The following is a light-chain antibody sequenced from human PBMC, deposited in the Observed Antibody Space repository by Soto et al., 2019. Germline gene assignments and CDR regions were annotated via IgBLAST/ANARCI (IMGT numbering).Light chain of an antibody. CDR3: AAWDGSLNHIL. CDR1: SSNMGSNT. V-gene: IGLV1-44*01. J-gene: IGLJ2*01. Sequence: QSVLTQPPSGSGTPGQGVAISCSGSSSNMGSNTVNWYQHLPGTAPKLLIYNDNQRPSGVPDRFFGSKSGTSASLAITGLQSEDEADYYCAAWDGSLNHILFGGGTKLTVL. CDR2: NDN.